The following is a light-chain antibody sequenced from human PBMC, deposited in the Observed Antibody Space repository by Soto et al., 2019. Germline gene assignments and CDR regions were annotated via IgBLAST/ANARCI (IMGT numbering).Light chain of an antibody. CDR3: QQRNVWPPVT. CDR2: GAF. V-gene: IGKV3D-15*01. J-gene: IGKJ5*01. Sequence: EIVMTQSPDTLSVSPGEGAPLSCRVSQSIRSNLAWYQQRPGQAPRLLIFGAFNRATGIPARFSGSGSGTDFTITISSLEPEDSAVYYCQQRNVWPPVTFGQGTRLEIK. CDR1: QSIRSN.